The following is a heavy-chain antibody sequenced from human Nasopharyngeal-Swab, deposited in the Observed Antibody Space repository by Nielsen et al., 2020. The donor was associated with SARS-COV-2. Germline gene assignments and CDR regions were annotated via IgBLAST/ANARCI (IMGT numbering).Heavy chain of an antibody. D-gene: IGHD3-3*01. CDR1: GFTFDDYA. CDR2: ISWNSGST. Sequence: GGSLRLSCAASGFTFDDYAMHWVRQAPGKGLEWVSGISWNSGSTGYADSVKGRFTISRDNAKNSLYLQMNSLRAEDTALYYCAKGGGSDFWSGFYYYMDVWGKGTTVTVSS. J-gene: IGHJ6*03. V-gene: IGHV3-9*01. CDR3: AKGGGSDFWSGFYYYMDV.